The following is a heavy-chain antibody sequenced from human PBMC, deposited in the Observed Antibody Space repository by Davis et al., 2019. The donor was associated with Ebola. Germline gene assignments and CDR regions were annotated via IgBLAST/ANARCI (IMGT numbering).Heavy chain of an antibody. CDR1: GGSVSSGGYY. J-gene: IGHJ4*02. Sequence: SETLSLTCTVSGGSVSSGGYYWNWIRQPPGKGLEWIGYIYYSGSTDYSPSLRGRVTISLDTSKKQFSLNLISVTAADTAVYSCARGPTRDYFDYWGQGSLVTVSS. V-gene: IGHV4-61*08. CDR2: IYYSGST. CDR3: ARGPTRDYFDY.